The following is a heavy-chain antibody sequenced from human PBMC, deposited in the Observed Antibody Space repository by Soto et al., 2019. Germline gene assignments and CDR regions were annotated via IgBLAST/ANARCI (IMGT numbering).Heavy chain of an antibody. Sequence: EVQLVESGGGLVQPGGSLRLSCAASGFTFSSYSMNWVRQAPGKGLEWVSYISSSSSTIYYADSVKGRFSISRDNAKNSLYLQMNSLRDEDTAVYYCARDFITMIVEPLIGGFDYWGQGTLVTVSS. J-gene: IGHJ4*02. D-gene: IGHD3-22*01. CDR1: GFTFSSYS. CDR3: ARDFITMIVEPLIGGFDY. V-gene: IGHV3-48*02. CDR2: ISSSSSTI.